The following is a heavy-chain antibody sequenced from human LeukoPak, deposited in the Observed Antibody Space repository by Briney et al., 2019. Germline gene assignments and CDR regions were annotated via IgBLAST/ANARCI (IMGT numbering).Heavy chain of an antibody. CDR2: ISGNGDTT. V-gene: IGHV3-23*01. J-gene: IGHJ2*01. CDR1: GFTFSRYA. Sequence: PGGSLRLSCAASGFTFSRYAMTWVRQAPGQGLEWVSPISGNGDTTYYADSVKGRFTISRDNSKNTLYLQMNSLRVGDTAVYYCAKGPHDRGYWYFDLWGRGTLVTVAS. CDR3: AKGPHDRGYWYFDL.